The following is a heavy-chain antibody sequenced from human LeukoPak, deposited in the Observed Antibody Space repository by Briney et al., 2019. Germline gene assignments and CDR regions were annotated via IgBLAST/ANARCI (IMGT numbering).Heavy chain of an antibody. J-gene: IGHJ6*03. Sequence: GASVKVSCKASGYTFTSYYMHWVRQAPRQGLEWMGIINPSGGSTSYAQKFQGRVTMTRDTSTSTVYMELSSLRSEDTAVYYCARDRSLKALAYYMDVWGKGTTVTVSS. CDR1: GYTFTSYY. D-gene: IGHD1-1*01. CDR3: ARDRSLKALAYYMDV. V-gene: IGHV1-46*03. CDR2: INPSGGST.